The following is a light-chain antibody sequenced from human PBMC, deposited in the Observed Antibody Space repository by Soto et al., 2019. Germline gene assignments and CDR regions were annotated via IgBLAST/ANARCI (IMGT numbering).Light chain of an antibody. CDR2: DVN. V-gene: IGLV2-14*01. Sequence: QSALTQPASVSGSPGQSITISCTGTSSDVGGYNFVSWYQQHPDKAPKLMIYDVNRRPSGVSNRFSGSKSGNTASLTISGLQAEDEAGYYCSSYTSSSTLVFGGGTKVTVL. CDR3: SSYTSSSTLV. CDR1: SSDVGGYNF. J-gene: IGLJ2*01.